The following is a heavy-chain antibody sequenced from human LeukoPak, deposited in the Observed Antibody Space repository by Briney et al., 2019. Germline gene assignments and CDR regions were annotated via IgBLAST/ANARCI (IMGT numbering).Heavy chain of an antibody. CDR2: IKSNSDTI. CDR3: ARERGYCSGATCYGFDY. V-gene: IGHV3-48*01. J-gene: IGHJ4*02. Sequence: GGSLRLSCAASGFAFSIYSMDGVRQAPGKGLEWVAYIKSNSDTIYYADSVKGRFTISRDNAKNSLYLQMNSLRAEDTAVYYCARERGYCSGATCYGFDYWGQGTLVTVSS. CDR1: GFAFSIYS. D-gene: IGHD2-2*01.